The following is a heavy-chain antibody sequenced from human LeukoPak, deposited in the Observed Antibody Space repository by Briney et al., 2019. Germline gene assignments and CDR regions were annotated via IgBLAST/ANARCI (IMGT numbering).Heavy chain of an antibody. CDR3: ARCHYYDSSGYYYPNPFFDY. D-gene: IGHD3-22*01. J-gene: IGHJ4*02. CDR2: IYYSGST. Sequence: SETLSLTCTVSGGSISSSSYYWGWICQPPGKGLEWIGSIYYSGSTYYNPSLKSRVTISVDTSKNQFSLKLSSVTAADTAVYYCARCHYYDSSGYYYPNPFFDYWGQGTLVTVSS. CDR1: GGSISSSSYY. V-gene: IGHV4-39*07.